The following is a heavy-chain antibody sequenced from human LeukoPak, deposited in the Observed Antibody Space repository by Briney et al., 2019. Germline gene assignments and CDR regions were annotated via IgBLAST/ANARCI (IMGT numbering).Heavy chain of an antibody. V-gene: IGHV3-7*01. CDR2: IDKDGNEI. J-gene: IGHJ4*02. CDR1: GLSIRNFW. D-gene: IGHD1-1*01. CDR3: VTDGDKWNDFEY. Sequence: GGSLRLSCAASGLSIRNFWMHWVRQAPGKGLEWVVIIDKDGNEIKYVDSVKGRFTLSRDNAKNSVYLQMNSLTTEDTALYYCVTDGDKWNDFEYWGQGTLVTVSS.